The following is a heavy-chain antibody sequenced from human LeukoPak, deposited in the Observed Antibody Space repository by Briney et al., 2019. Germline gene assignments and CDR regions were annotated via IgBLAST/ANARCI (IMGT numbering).Heavy chain of an antibody. CDR3: ARHSSGTYYRFDY. V-gene: IGHV4-39*01. Sequence: PSETLSLTCRVSGDSIGNRSNYWSWIRQPPGKGLEWIGSVYYSGTTYYNPSLKSRVTVSVDTSKNQFSLRLSSVTTADTAVYYCARHSSGTYYRFDYWGQGTLVTVSS. CDR1: GDSIGNRSNY. CDR2: VYYSGTT. J-gene: IGHJ4*02. D-gene: IGHD1-26*01.